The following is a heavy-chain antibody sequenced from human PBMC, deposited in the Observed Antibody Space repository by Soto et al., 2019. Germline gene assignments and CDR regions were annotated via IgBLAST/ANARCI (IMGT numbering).Heavy chain of an antibody. J-gene: IGHJ6*02. D-gene: IGHD2-21*01. CDR2: INYDGSSK. CDR3: ARCKQKVIHCAMDV. CDR1: GFIFSAYG. V-gene: IGHV3-33*01. Sequence: QVNLVESGGGAVQAGRSLRVSFATSGFIFSAYGMHWVRQAPGKGLEGGAFINYDGSSKFYGDSVKGRFTVSRDNSKNTLFLQLNSLRGEDTATYYCARCKQKVIHCAMDVWGQGATVTVTS.